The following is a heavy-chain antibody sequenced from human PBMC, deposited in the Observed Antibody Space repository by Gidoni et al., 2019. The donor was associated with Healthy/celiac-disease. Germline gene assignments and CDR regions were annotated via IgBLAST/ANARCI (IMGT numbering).Heavy chain of an antibody. J-gene: IGHJ2*01. CDR3: AKDRTKLVGYFDL. CDR2: ISGSGGST. Sequence: EVQLLESGGGLVQPGVSLRLSCAASGFTFSSYAMSWVRQAPGKGLEWVSAISGSGGSTYYADSVKGRFTISRDNSKNTLYLQMNSLRAEDTAVYYCAKDRTKLVGYFDLWGRGTLVTVSS. CDR1: GFTFSSYA. V-gene: IGHV3-23*01. D-gene: IGHD6-13*01.